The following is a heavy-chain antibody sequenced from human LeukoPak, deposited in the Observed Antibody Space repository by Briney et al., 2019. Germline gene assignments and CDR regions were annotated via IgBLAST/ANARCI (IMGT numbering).Heavy chain of an antibody. CDR1: GFTFRNYA. D-gene: IGHD3-10*01. J-gene: IGHJ4*02. CDR3: AKARITMVRGLDY. CDR2: IGDHGNNI. V-gene: IGHV3-30*02. Sequence: PGGSLRLSCAASGFTFRNYAMHWVRQAPGKGLEWVAAIGDHGNNIYYEDSVKGRFTISRDNSENTLYLQMNSLRAEDTAVYYCAKARITMVRGLDYWGQGTLVTVSS.